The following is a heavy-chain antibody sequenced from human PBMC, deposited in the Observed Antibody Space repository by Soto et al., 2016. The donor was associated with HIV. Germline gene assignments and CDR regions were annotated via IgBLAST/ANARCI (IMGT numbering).Heavy chain of an antibody. V-gene: IGHV3-74*01. CDR1: GFTVSRYW. CDR2: MNENGRTT. D-gene: IGHD2-15*01. Sequence: LVESGGGLVQPGESLRLSCAAFGFTVSRYWMHWVRQAPGKGLVWVSRMNENGRTTNYANSVAGRFTISRDNAKNTLYLQMDSLRAEDTAVYYCIRDFGGNEDYWGQGTLVTVSS. J-gene: IGHJ4*02. CDR3: IRDFGGNEDY.